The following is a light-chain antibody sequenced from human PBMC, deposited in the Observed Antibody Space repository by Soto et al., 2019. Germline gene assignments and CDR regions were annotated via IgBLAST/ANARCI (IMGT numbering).Light chain of an antibody. J-gene: IGKJ2*01. V-gene: IGKV3-20*01. CDR3: QQYDIWPPYT. Sequence: EIVLTQSPGTLSLSPGERATLSCRASQSISSNYVAWYQQKPGQAPRLLIYDASTRATGIPNRYSGSGSGTDFTLTISSLQSEDFAIYYCQQYDIWPPYTFGQGTKVDIK. CDR1: QSISSNY. CDR2: DAS.